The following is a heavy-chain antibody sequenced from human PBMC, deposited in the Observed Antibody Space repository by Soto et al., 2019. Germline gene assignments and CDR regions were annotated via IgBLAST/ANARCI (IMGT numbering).Heavy chain of an antibody. J-gene: IGHJ4*02. D-gene: IGHD3-10*01. CDR3: AKPDLLWFGELLPLDY. CDR1: GFTFSSYA. V-gene: IGHV3-23*01. Sequence: EVQLLESGGGLVQPGGSLRLSCAASGFTFSSYAMSWVRQAPGKGLDWVSAISGSGGSTYYADSVKGRFTISRDNSKNTLYLQMNSLRAEDTAVYYCAKPDLLWFGELLPLDYWGQGTLVTVSS. CDR2: ISGSGGST.